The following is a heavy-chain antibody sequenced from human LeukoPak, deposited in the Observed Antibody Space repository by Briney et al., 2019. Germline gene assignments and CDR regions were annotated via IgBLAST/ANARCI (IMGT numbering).Heavy chain of an antibody. J-gene: IGHJ4*02. Sequence: GRSLRLSCAASGFTFSSYGMHWVRQAPGKGLEWVAVISYDGSNKYYADSVKGRFTISRDNSKNTLYLQMNSLRAEDTAVYYCVKSHSSGWYRPNQYFDYWGQGTLVTVSS. V-gene: IGHV3-30*18. D-gene: IGHD6-19*01. CDR1: GFTFSSYG. CDR2: ISYDGSNK. CDR3: VKSHSSGWYRPNQYFDY.